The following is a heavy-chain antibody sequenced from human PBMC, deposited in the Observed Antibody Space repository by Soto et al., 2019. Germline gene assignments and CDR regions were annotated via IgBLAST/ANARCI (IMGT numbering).Heavy chain of an antibody. D-gene: IGHD6-6*01. CDR1: GDSVSSNSAA. CDR2: TYYRSKWYN. J-gene: IGHJ5*02. CDR3: ARDPGPNYFEYSSSYGWFDP. V-gene: IGHV6-1*01. Sequence: PSQTLSLTCAISGDSVSSNSAAWNWIRQSPSRGLEWLGRTYYRSKWYNDYAVSVKSRITINPDTSKNQFSLQLNSVTPEDTAVYYCARDPGPNYFEYSSSYGWFDPWGQGTLVTVSS.